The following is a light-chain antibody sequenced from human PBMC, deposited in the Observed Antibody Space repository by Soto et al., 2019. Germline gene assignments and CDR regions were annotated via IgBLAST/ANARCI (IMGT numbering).Light chain of an antibody. J-gene: IGKJ5*01. CDR3: QQSYSPPPVT. CDR2: AAS. V-gene: IGKV1-39*01. CDR1: QSISRF. Sequence: DIPMTDSPSSLTASVGDRVTITCRASQSISRFLNWYQQKPGKAPKLLIYAASSLQSGVPSRFSGSGSGTDFTLTISSLQPEDFATYYCQQSYSPPPVTFCQGTRLEIK.